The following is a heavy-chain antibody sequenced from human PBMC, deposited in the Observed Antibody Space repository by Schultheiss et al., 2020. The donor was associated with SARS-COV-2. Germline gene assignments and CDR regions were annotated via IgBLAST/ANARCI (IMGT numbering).Heavy chain of an antibody. CDR3: ARGYCSGGSCQRGY. CDR1: GFTFSGYW. D-gene: IGHD2-15*01. V-gene: IGHV3-7*01. CDR2: MKEDGSEK. J-gene: IGHJ4*02. Sequence: GGSLRLSCAASGFTFSGYWMSWVRQAPGKGLEWVANMKEDGSEKYYVDSVKGRFTISRDNAKNSLFLQMNSLRAEDTAVYYCARGYCSGGSCQRGYWGQGTLVTVPS.